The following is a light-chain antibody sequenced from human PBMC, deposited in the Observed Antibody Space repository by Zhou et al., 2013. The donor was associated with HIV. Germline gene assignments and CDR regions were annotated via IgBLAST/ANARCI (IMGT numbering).Light chain of an antibody. CDR2: KAS. CDR1: QTISNY. CDR3: QQSYSTPWT. V-gene: IGKV1-39*01. Sequence: DIQMTQSPSSLSASAGDRVTITCRASQTISNYLNWYQQKPGKAPTLLIYKASNLQSGVPSRFSGSGSGTDFTLTISSLQPEDFATYYCQQSYSTPWTFGQGTKVEIK. J-gene: IGKJ1*01.